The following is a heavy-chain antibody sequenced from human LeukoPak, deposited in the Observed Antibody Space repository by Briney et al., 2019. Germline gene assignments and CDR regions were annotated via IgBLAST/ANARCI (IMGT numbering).Heavy chain of an antibody. D-gene: IGHD3-10*02. CDR3: ASLLVREDY. CDR2: IYYSGST. V-gene: IGHV4-39*01. J-gene: IGHJ4*02. Sequence: SETLSLTCTVSGGSISSSSYYWGWIRQPPGKGLEWIGSIYYSGSTYYNPSLKSRVTISVDTSKNQFSLKLSSVTAADTAVYFGASLLVREDYWGQGTLVTVSS. CDR1: GGSISSSSYY.